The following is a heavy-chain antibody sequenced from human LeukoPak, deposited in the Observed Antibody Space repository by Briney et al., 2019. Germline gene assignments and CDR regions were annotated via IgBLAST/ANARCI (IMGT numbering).Heavy chain of an antibody. Sequence: GGSLRLSCAASGFIFNNYAMSWVRQAPGKGLEWVSAISGSGGSTYYADSVKGRFTISRDNSKNTLYLQMNSLRAEDTAVYYCAKDQAGTKAIEYFQHWGQGTLVTVSS. CDR3: AKDQAGTKAIEYFQH. D-gene: IGHD1-7*01. V-gene: IGHV3-23*01. CDR1: GFIFNNYA. J-gene: IGHJ1*01. CDR2: ISGSGGST.